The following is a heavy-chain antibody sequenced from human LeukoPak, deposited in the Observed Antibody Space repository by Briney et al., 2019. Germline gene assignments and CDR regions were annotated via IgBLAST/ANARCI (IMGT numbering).Heavy chain of an antibody. D-gene: IGHD1-26*01. Sequence: ASVKVSFKASGYTFTGHSMHWVRQAPGQGLEWMGWINPNSGGTNYGRKFQGRVTMTRDTSISTAYMELSSLRSDDTAVYYCARMDPSWEWGQGTLVTVSS. J-gene: IGHJ4*02. CDR1: GYTFTGHS. V-gene: IGHV1-2*02. CDR2: INPNSGGT. CDR3: ARMDPSWE.